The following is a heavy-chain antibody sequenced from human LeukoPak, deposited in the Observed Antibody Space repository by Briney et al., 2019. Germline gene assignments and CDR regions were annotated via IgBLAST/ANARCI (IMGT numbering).Heavy chain of an antibody. CDR1: GFTFNSHG. Sequence: GRSLRLSCGGSGFTFNSHGMNWVCQAPGKGLEWVAVMWFDEDSKFYADSVRGRFSISRDFSKNRLYLQMNSLKVEDTAVYYCGRDAWGPIDLWGQGTLVTVCS. CDR3: GRDAWGPIDL. J-gene: IGHJ5*02. CDR2: MWFDEDSK. V-gene: IGHV3-33*01. D-gene: IGHD7-27*01.